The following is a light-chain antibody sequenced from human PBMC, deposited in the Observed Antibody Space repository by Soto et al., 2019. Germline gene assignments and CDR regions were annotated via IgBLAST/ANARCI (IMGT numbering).Light chain of an antibody. Sequence: ETVLTQSPGTLSLSPGERATLSCRASQTIRSNYLALYRQTPGQAPRLLIYGASNRATGIADRFSGSGSGTDFTLMISRLEAEDFALCDCQQYGSSPWRFGQGTKVEIK. CDR1: QTIRSNY. CDR3: QQYGSSPWR. V-gene: IGKV3-20*01. J-gene: IGKJ1*01. CDR2: GAS.